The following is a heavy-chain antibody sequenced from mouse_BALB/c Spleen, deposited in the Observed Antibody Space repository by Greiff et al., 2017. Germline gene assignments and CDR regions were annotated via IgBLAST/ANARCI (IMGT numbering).Heavy chain of an antibody. CDR1: GFNIKDTY. D-gene: IGHD1-2*01. J-gene: IGHJ4*01. CDR3: ARSVLRRYAMDY. V-gene: IGHV1S26*01. Sequence: VQLQQSGAELVKPGASVKLSCTASGFNIKDTYMHWVKQRPGQGLEWIGYINPSTGYTEYNQKFKDKATLTADKSSSTAYMQLSSLTSEDSAVYYCARSVLRRYAMDYWGQGTSVTVSS. CDR2: INPSTGYT.